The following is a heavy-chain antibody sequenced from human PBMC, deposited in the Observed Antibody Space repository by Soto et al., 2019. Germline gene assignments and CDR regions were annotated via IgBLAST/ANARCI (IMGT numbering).Heavy chain of an antibody. CDR2: IGSSGRTI. CDR1: GFTFSDYF. CDR3: TRNPSLMGAGGDI. Sequence: QVQLVESGGGLVKPGGSLRLSCAASGFTFSDYFMSWIRQAPGKGLEWVSYIGSSGRTIYYADSVKGRFTISRDNAKKSMSPQMNSPQAEDTAVYYWTRNPSLMGAGGDIWGQGTMVTVSS. V-gene: IGHV3-11*01. J-gene: IGHJ3*02.